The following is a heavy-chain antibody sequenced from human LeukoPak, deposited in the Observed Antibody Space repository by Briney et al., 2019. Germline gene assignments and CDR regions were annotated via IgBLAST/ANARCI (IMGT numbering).Heavy chain of an antibody. D-gene: IGHD1-26*01. J-gene: IGHJ4*02. CDR1: GYTFTSLD. CDR3: ARGPKKNSGSYRLDY. V-gene: IGHV1-8*01. CDR2: INPNSGNR. Sequence: ASVKVSCKASGYTFTSLDINWVRQATGQGLEWMGWINPNSGNRGYAQQFQGRVTITSDTSISTAYMELSSLRSEDTAVYYCARGPKKNSGSYRLDYWGQGTLVTVSS.